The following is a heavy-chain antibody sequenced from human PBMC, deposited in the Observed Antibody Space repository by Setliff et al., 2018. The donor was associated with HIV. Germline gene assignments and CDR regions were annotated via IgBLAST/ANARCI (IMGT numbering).Heavy chain of an antibody. D-gene: IGHD3-22*01. Sequence: ASVKVSCKASGGTFSSYAISWVRQAPGQGLEWMGGIVPIFGTANYAQKFQGRVTITTDESTSTAYMELSSLRSEDTAVYYCARVGYYDSSGYGGAFDIWGQGTMVTVSS. CDR3: ARVGYYDSSGYGGAFDI. J-gene: IGHJ3*02. V-gene: IGHV1-69*05. CDR1: GGTFSSYA. CDR2: IVPIFGTA.